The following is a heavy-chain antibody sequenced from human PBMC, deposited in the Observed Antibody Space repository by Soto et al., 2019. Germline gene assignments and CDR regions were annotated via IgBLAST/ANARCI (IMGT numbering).Heavy chain of an antibody. D-gene: IGHD3-10*01. J-gene: IGHJ6*02. CDR2: IRGSGGST. V-gene: IGHV3-23*01. CDR1: GFTFSSYA. CDR3: AKERTYYYGSGSYHHYGMDV. Sequence: EVQLLESGGGLVQPGGSLRLSCAASGFTFSSYAMSWVRQAPGKGLEWVSSIRGSGGSTQYADSVKGRFTISRDNSKNTPYLQMNSLRAEDTAVYYCAKERTYYYGSGSYHHYGMDVWGQGTTVTVSS.